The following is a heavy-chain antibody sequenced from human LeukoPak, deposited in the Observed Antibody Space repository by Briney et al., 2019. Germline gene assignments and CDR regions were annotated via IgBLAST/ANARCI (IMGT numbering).Heavy chain of an antibody. CDR3: ARDDYDSSGYFNNFAY. J-gene: IGHJ4*02. Sequence: SETLSLTCTVSGGSISSSSYYWGWIRQPPGKGLEWIGSIYYSGSTYYNPSLKSRVTISVDTSKNQFSLNLSAVTAADTAVYYCARDDYDSSGYFNNFAYWGQGTLVTVSS. CDR2: IYYSGST. CDR1: GGSISSSSYY. V-gene: IGHV4-39*07. D-gene: IGHD3-22*01.